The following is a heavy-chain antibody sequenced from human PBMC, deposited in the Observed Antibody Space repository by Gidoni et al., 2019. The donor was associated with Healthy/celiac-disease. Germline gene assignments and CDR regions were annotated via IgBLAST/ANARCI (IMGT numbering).Heavy chain of an antibody. Sequence: KASGYTFTGYYMHWVRQAPGQGLEWMGRINPNSGGTNYAQKFQGRVTMTRDTSISTAYMELSRLRSDDTAVSYCASSEDYSDSSGYYCYWGQGTLVTVSS. CDR2: INPNSGGT. CDR1: GYTFTGYY. D-gene: IGHD3-22*01. V-gene: IGHV1-2*06. J-gene: IGHJ4*02. CDR3: ASSEDYSDSSGYYCY.